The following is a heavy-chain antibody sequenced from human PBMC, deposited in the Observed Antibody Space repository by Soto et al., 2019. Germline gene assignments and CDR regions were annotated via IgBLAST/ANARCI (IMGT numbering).Heavy chain of an antibody. Sequence: SLRLSCAASGFTFSSYSMNWVRQAPGKGLEWVSYISSSSSTIYYADSVKGRFTISRDNAKNSLYLQMNSLRAEDTAVYYCARGGRTRDPAFDIWGQGTMVTVSS. CDR3: ARGGRTRDPAFDI. J-gene: IGHJ3*02. V-gene: IGHV3-48*01. CDR1: GFTFSSYS. D-gene: IGHD2-2*01. CDR2: ISSSSSTI.